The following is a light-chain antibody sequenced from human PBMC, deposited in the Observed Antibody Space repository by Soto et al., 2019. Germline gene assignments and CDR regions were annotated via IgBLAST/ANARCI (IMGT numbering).Light chain of an antibody. J-gene: IGLJ3*02. CDR3: SSYGGSTNFVM. Sequence: QSVLTQPPSASGSPGQSVTISCTGTSSDIGGYNYVSWYQQYPGTAPRLMIFEVHKRPSGVPDRFSGSKSGSTASLTVSGLQAEDEADYYCSSYGGSTNFVMFGGGTKLTVL. CDR1: SSDIGGYNY. V-gene: IGLV2-8*01. CDR2: EVH.